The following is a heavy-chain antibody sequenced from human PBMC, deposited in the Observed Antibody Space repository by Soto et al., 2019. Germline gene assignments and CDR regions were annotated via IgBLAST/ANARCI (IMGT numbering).Heavy chain of an antibody. J-gene: IGHJ6*02. V-gene: IGHV4-34*01. Sequence: SETLSLTCAVYGGSFSGYYWSWIRQPPGKGLEWIGEINHSGSTNYNPSLKSRVTISVDTSKNQFSLKLSSVTAADTAVYYCARGPYDILTGSLIAGMDVWGQGTTVTVSS. CDR2: INHSGST. CDR3: ARGPYDILTGSLIAGMDV. D-gene: IGHD3-9*01. CDR1: GGSFSGYY.